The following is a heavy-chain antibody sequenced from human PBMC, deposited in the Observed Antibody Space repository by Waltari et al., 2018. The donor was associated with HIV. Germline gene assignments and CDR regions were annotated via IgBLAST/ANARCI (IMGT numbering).Heavy chain of an antibody. CDR3: ARQDRLRFLEWLLRGRFDP. D-gene: IGHD3-3*01. Sequence: QLQLQESGPGLVKPSETLSLTCTVSGGSISSSSYYWGWIRQPPGKGLEWIGSIYYSGSTYYNPSLKGRVTISVDTSKNQFSLKLSSVTAADTAVYYCARQDRLRFLEWLLRGRFDPWGQGTLVTVSS. CDR2: IYYSGST. V-gene: IGHV4-39*01. CDR1: GGSISSSSYY. J-gene: IGHJ5*02.